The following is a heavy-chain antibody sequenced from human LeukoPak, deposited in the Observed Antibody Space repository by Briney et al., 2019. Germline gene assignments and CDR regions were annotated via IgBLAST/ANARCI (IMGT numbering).Heavy chain of an antibody. CDR1: GYTFTSYY. CDR3: ARGWIDWNYAGGWFDP. D-gene: IGHD1-7*01. J-gene: IGHJ5*02. Sequence: ASVKVSCKASGYTFTSYYMHWVRQAPGQGLEWMGIINPSGGSTSYAQKFQGRATMTRDTSTSTVYMELSSLRSEDTAVYYCARGWIDWNYAGGWFDPWGQGTLVTVSS. CDR2: INPSGGST. V-gene: IGHV1-46*01.